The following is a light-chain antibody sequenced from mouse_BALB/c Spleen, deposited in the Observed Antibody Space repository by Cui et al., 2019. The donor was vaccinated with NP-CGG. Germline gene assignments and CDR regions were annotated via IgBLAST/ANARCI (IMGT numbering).Light chain of an antibody. Sequence: QAVVTQESALTTSPGETVTLTCRSSTGAVTTSNYANWVQEKPDHLFTGLIGGTNNRAPGVPARCSGSLMGDKAALTITGAQTEDEAIYFCALWYSNHWVFGGGTKLTVL. CDR3: ALWYSNHWV. CDR2: GTN. V-gene: IGLV1*01. J-gene: IGLJ1*01. CDR1: TGAVTTSNY.